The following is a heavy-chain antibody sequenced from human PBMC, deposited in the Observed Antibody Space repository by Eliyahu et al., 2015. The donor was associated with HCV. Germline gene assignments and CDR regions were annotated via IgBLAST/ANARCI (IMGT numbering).Heavy chain of an antibody. J-gene: IGHJ6*02. V-gene: IGHV1-69*01. CDR1: GGTFSSXA. CDR3: ARAGRVATAMVIGYYYYGMDV. CDR2: IIPIFGTA. Sequence: QVQLVQSGAEVKKPGSSVKVSCKASGGTFSSXAXXWVRQAPGQGLEWMGGIIPIFGTANYXQKFQGRVTITADESTSTAYMELSSLRSEDTAVYYCARAGRVATAMVIGYYYYGMDVWGQGTTVTVSS. D-gene: IGHD5-18*01.